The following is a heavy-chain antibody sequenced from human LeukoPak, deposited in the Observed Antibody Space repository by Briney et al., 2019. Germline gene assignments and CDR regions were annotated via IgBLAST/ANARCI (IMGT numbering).Heavy chain of an antibody. V-gene: IGHV3-7*01. Sequence: PGGSLRLSCAASGFTFSSYWMSWVRQAPGKGLEWVANIKQDGSEKYYVDSVKGRFTISRDNAKNSLYLQMNSLRAEDTAVYYCARASIAARPRFWVDWGQGTLVTVSS. J-gene: IGHJ4*02. CDR2: IKQDGSEK. CDR3: ARASIAARPRFWVD. CDR1: GFTFSSYW. D-gene: IGHD6-6*01.